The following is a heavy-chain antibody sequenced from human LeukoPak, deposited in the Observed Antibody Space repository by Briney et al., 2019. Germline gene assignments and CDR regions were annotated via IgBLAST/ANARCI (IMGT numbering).Heavy chain of an antibody. CDR1: GFTFSSYE. J-gene: IGHJ4*02. CDR2: ISTGGNTI. CDR3: ARDIGMVRGVIITNHFDY. D-gene: IGHD3-10*01. V-gene: IGHV3-48*03. Sequence: GGSLRLSCAASGFTFSSYEMNWVRQAPGKGLEWVSYISTGGNTIYYADSVKGRFTISRDNAKSSLYLQMNSLRAEDTAVYYCARDIGMVRGVIITNHFDYWGQGTPVTVSS.